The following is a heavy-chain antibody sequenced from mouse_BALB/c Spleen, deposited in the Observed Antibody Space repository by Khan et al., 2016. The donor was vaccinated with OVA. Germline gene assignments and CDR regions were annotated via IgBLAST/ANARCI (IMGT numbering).Heavy chain of an antibody. CDR3: AREEALFYFDY. J-gene: IGHJ2*01. D-gene: IGHD3-2*02. CDR1: GYIFTSYW. V-gene: IGHV1-76*01. Sequence: QVQLKQSGAELVMPGTSVKLSCKTSGYIFTSYWIHWVKQRSGQGLEWIARIYPGTDNTYYNEKFKDKATLTADKSSSTAYLQRSSLKSEDSAVFFCAREEALFYFDYWGQGTTLTVSS. CDR2: IYPGTDNT.